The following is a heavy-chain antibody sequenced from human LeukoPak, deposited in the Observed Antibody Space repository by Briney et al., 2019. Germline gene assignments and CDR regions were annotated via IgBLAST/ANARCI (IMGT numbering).Heavy chain of an antibody. Sequence: SETLSLTCTVSGGSISSSSYYWGWIRQPPGKGLEWIGSIHYSGSTYYNPSLNSRVTISEDTSKNQFSLKLSSVTAADTAVYYCARERYSNYEGVYYYYGMDVWGQGTTVTVSS. V-gene: IGHV4-39*07. CDR3: ARERYSNYEGVYYYYGMDV. D-gene: IGHD4-11*01. CDR1: GGSISSSSYY. CDR2: IHYSGST. J-gene: IGHJ6*02.